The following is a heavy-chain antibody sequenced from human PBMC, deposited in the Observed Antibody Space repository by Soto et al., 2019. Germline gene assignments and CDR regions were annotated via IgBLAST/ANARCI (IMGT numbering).Heavy chain of an antibody. J-gene: IGHJ6*02. CDR1: GGSISSSSYY. D-gene: IGHD3-10*01. CDR2: IYYSGST. CDR3: ARDYFGSVSFYKQEYSYEMDV. V-gene: IGHV4-39*01. Sequence: PSETLSLTCTVSGGSISSSSYYWGWIRQPPGKGLEWIGSIYYSGSTYYNPSLKSRVTISVDTSKNQFSLKLSSVTAADTAVYYCARDYFGSVSFYKQEYSYEMDVCCQGTTVTVSS.